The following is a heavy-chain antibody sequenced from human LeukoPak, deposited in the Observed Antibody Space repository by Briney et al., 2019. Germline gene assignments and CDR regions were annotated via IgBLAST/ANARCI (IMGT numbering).Heavy chain of an antibody. V-gene: IGHV1-46*01. CDR1: GYTFTSYY. J-gene: IGHJ5*02. CDR2: INPSGGST. Sequence: GASVKVSCKASGYTFTSYYMHWVRQAPGQGLEWMGIINPSGGSTSYAQKFQGRGTMTRDTSTSTVYMELSSLRSEDTAVYYCARDMDYYGLGSYYSNWFDPWGQGTLVTVSS. D-gene: IGHD3-10*01. CDR3: ARDMDYYGLGSYYSNWFDP.